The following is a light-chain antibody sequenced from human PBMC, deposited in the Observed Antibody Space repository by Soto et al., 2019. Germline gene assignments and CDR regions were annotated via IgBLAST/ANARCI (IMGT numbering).Light chain of an antibody. J-gene: IGLJ1*01. V-gene: IGLV2-14*01. CDR2: EVT. CDR3: CAYAGSNSYV. CDR1: RSEVGGYDY. Sequence: LTQPSSGSRSPGQSITISFPGTRSEVGGYDYVSWYQQHPLRAPKLIIYEVTSRPSGVSSRFSGSKSGNTASLTISGLQAEDEADYYCCAYAGSNSYVFGTGTKVTVL.